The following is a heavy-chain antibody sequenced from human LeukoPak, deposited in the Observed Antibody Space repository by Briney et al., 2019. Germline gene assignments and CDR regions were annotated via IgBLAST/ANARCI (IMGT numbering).Heavy chain of an antibody. V-gene: IGHV3-23*01. D-gene: IGHD6-13*01. CDR1: GFTFSIYA. CDR2: ISATTTTT. CDR3: AREASSWYYFDY. Sequence: GGSLRPSCAASGFTFSIYAVNWVRQAPGKGLEWVSAISATTTTTYYADSVKGRFTIPRDNSKNTLFLQMNSLRVEDTAVYYCAREASSWYYFDYWGLGTLVTVSS. J-gene: IGHJ4*02.